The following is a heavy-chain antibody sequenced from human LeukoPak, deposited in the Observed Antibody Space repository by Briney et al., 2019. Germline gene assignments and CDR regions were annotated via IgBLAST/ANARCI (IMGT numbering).Heavy chain of an antibody. CDR3: ARGRGYRNAFDI. CDR2: INHSGST. V-gene: IGHV4-34*01. CDR1: GGSLSGYY. J-gene: IGHJ3*02. D-gene: IGHD5-18*01. Sequence: PSETLSLTCAVYGGSLSGYYWSWIRQPPGKGLEWIGEINHSGSTNYNPSLKSRVTISVDTSKNQFSLKLSSVTAADTAVYYCARGRGYRNAFDIWGQGTMVTVSS.